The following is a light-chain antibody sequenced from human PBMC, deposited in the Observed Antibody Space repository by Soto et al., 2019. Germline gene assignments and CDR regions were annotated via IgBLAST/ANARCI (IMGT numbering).Light chain of an antibody. J-gene: IGKJ1*01. V-gene: IGKV1-5*01. CDR2: DAS. CDR1: QSISSW. Sequence: DIQMTQSPSTLSASVGDRVTITGRASQSISSWLAWYQQKPGKAPKLLIYDASSLESGVPSRFSGSGSGTEFTLTISSLQPDDFATHYCQQYNSYSPRTFGPGTKVDIK. CDR3: QQYNSYSPRT.